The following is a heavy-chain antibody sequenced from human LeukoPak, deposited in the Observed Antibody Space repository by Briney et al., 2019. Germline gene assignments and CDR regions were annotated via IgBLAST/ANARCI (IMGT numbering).Heavy chain of an antibody. J-gene: IGHJ5*02. D-gene: IGHD2-15*01. CDR2: IYHSGTT. V-gene: IGHV4-38-2*02. CDR3: ARARGLYCNGGSCYSNWFEP. CDR1: GYSISSGFY. Sequence: PSETLSLTCFVSGYSISSGFYWDWIRQSPGKGLEWIGTIYHSGTTYHNPSLKGRVTISVDTSKNQFSLNLTSVTAADTAIYYCARARGLYCNGGSCYSNWFEPWGQGMLVTVSS.